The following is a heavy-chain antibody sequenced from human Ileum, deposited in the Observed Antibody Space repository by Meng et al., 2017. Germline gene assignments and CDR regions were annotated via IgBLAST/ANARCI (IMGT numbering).Heavy chain of an antibody. J-gene: IGHJ5*02. D-gene: IGHD3-22*01. CDR2: FYFSGST. Sequence: QVHLPESGPRLVKPSQTLSLTCTSSRASISSGDHYWTWSRQHPGKGLEWIGYFYFSGSTYYNPSLKSRVSISVDTSKNQFSLRMSSVTAADTAVYYCARYYYDSSGVTWFDPWGQGTLVTVSS. V-gene: IGHV4-31*03. CDR3: ARYYYDSSGVTWFDP. CDR1: RASISSGDHY.